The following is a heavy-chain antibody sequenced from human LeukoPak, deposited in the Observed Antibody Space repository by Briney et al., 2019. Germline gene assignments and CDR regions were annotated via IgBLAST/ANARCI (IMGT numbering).Heavy chain of an antibody. V-gene: IGHV3-73*01. J-gene: IGHJ6*03. D-gene: IGHD3-22*01. CDR3: TSRDNYDSSYYMDV. CDR1: GFTFSGSL. Sequence: GGSLRLSCAASGFTFSGSLIHWVRQASGKGLEWDGLVRSKANSYATSYSASVKGRFTISRDDSKNTAYLQMNSLNTEDTAIYYCTSRDNYDSSYYMDVWGKGTTVTVSS. CDR2: VRSKANSYAT.